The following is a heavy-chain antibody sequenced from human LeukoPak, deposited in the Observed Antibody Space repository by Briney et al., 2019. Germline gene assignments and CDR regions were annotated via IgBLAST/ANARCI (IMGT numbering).Heavy chain of an antibody. CDR3: ARDTHCGGGCYYTGSWFDP. V-gene: IGHV4-34*01. J-gene: IGHJ5*02. Sequence: SETLSLTCAVYGGSFSSYYWSWIRQPPGKGLEWIGEINHSGSTNYNPSLKSRVTISVDTSKNQFSLKLSSVTAADTAVYYCARDTHCGGGCYYTGSWFDPWGQGTLVTVSS. CDR1: GGSFSSYY. D-gene: IGHD2-21*02. CDR2: INHSGST.